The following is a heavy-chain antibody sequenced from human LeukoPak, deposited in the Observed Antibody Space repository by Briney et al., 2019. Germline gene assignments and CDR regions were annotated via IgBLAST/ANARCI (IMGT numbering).Heavy chain of an antibody. CDR1: GYTFTSYG. Sequence: ASVKVSCKASGYTFTSYGISWVRQAPGQGLEWMGWISAYNGNTNYAQKLQGRVTMTTDTSTSTAYMELRSLRSDDTAVYYCARDFASSSWYVVDYWGQGTLVTVSS. CDR3: ARDFASSSWYVVDY. J-gene: IGHJ4*02. CDR2: ISAYNGNT. V-gene: IGHV1-18*01. D-gene: IGHD6-13*01.